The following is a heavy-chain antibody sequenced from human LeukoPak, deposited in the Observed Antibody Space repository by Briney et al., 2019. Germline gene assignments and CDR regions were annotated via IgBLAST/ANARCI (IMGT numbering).Heavy chain of an antibody. J-gene: IGHJ4*02. Sequence: SGGSLRLSCAASGFTFSNAWMSWVRQAPGKGLEWVGRIKSKTDGGTTDYAAPVKGRFTISRDDSKNTLYLQMNSLKTEDTAVYYCTTAGSCSGGSCYHDYWGQGTLVTVSS. CDR1: GFTFSNAW. CDR2: IKSKTDGGTT. CDR3: TTAGSCSGGSCYHDY. V-gene: IGHV3-15*01. D-gene: IGHD2-15*01.